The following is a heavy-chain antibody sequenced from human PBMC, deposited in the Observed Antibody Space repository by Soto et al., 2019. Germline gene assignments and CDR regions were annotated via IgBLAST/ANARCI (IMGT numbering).Heavy chain of an antibody. CDR1: GGYISSGGYY. CDR2: IYYSGST. V-gene: IGHV4-31*03. D-gene: IGHD2-21*01. J-gene: IGHJ5*01. CDR3: ARDHSRLSRFDS. Sequence: QVQRQESGPGLVKPSQTLSLTCTVSGGYISSGGYYWSWIRQHPGKGLEWIGSIYYSGSTYYNPSLNSRVTISVDTSKNQFSLKLSSVTAADTAVYYCARDHSRLSRFDSWGQGTLVTVSS.